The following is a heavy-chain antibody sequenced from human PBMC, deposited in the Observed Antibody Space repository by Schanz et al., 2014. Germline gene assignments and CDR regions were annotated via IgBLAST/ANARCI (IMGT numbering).Heavy chain of an antibody. J-gene: IGHJ4*02. D-gene: IGHD6-25*01. CDR1: GFTFSSYA. V-gene: IGHV3-23*01. Sequence: EVQLLESGGGLVQPGGSLRLSCAASGFTFSSYAMSWVRQAPGKGLEWLSVISASGGDTYYADSVKGRFTISRDNSKNTLYLQMNRLRAEDTAVYYCAKVRYSSGWRGDYFDEWGQGTLVTVAS. CDR2: ISASGGDT. CDR3: AKVRYSSGWRGDYFDE.